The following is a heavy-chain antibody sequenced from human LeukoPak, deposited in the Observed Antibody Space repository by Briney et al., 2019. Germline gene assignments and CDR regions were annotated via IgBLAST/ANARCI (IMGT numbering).Heavy chain of an antibody. V-gene: IGHV1-18*01. CDR2: ISVYNGYT. J-gene: IGHJ4*02. Sequence: ASVKVSCKASGYTFTIYGISWVRQGPGQGLGLMGWISVYNGYTDTAQKLQGRLTMTTDASTSTAYMELTNLRSDDTAVYYCARRAARPYYFDNWGQGTLVTVSS. CDR1: GYTFTIYG. CDR3: ARRAARPYYFDN. D-gene: IGHD6-6*01.